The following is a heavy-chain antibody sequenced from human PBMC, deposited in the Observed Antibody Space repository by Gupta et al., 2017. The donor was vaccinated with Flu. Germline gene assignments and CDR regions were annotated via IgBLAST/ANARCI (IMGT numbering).Heavy chain of an antibody. D-gene: IGHD4-4*01. CDR2: IKEDGSTK. J-gene: IGHJ4*02. Sequence: FTFSRSWMTWVRQAPGKWLEWVANIKEDGSTKNYVDAVKGRFTSSRDNAKNSLFLQMDSLRAEDTAVYYCARDRAYNCFDYWGQGALVTVSS. CDR3: ARDRAYNCFDY. V-gene: IGHV3-7*01. CDR1: FTFSRSW.